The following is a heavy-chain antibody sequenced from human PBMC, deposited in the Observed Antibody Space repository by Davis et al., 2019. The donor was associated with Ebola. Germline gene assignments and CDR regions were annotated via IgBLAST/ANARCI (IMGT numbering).Heavy chain of an antibody. J-gene: IGHJ3*02. D-gene: IGHD3-3*01. CDR3: AKCRGTWRTYAFDI. V-gene: IGHV3-48*04. CDR1: GFTFSSYS. Sequence: GGSLRLSCAASGFTFSSYSMNWVRQAPGTGLEWVSYISSSSSTIYYADSVKGRCTISRDNAKNTLYLQMNSLRAEDTAVYYCAKCRGTWRTYAFDIWGQGTMVTVSS. CDR2: ISSSSSTI.